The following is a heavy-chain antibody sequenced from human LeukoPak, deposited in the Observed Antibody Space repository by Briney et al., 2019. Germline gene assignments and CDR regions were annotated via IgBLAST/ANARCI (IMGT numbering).Heavy chain of an antibody. CDR2: IYYSGST. CDR1: GGSISSGDYY. CDR3: ARDGSAEAVTTTDANDAFDI. J-gene: IGHJ3*02. D-gene: IGHD4-17*01. Sequence: SETLSLTCTVSGGSISSGDYYWSWIRQPPGEGLEWIGYIYYSGSTNYNPSLKSRVTISVDTSKNQFSLKLSSVTAADTAVYYCARDGSAEAVTTTDANDAFDIWGQGTMVTVSS. V-gene: IGHV4-61*08.